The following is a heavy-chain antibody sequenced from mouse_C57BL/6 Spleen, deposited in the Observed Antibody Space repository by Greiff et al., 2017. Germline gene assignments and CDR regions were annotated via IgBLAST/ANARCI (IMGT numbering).Heavy chain of an antibody. V-gene: IGHV1-59*01. CDR3: ARGQLRLLND. D-gene: IGHD3-2*02. Sequence: VQLQQPGAELVRPGTSVKLSCKASGYTFTSYWMHWVKQRPGQGLEWIGVIDPSDSYTNYNQKFKGKATLTVDTSSSTAYMQLSSLTSEDSAVYYCARGQLRLLNDWGQGTTLTVSS. J-gene: IGHJ2*01. CDR1: GYTFTSYW. CDR2: IDPSDSYT.